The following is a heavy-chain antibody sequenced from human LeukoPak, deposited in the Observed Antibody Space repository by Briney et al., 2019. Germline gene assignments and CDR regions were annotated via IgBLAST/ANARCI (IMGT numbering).Heavy chain of an antibody. V-gene: IGHV3-21*01. CDR2: ISSSSSYI. CDR3: ARDSNSTSCYACGMDV. Sequence: GGSLRLSCAASGFTFSSYSMTWVRQAPGKGLEWVSSISSSSSYIYYADSVKGRFTISRDNAKNSLYLQMNSLRAEDTAVYYCARDSNSTSCYACGMDVWGQGTTVTVSS. D-gene: IGHD2-2*01. CDR1: GFTFSSYS. J-gene: IGHJ6*02.